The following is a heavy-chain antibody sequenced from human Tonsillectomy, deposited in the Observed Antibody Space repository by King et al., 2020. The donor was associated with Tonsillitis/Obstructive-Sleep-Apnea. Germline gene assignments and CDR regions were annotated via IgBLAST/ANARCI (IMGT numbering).Heavy chain of an antibody. Sequence: VQLVESGGGVVQPGRSLRLSCAASGFTFSSYAMHWVRQAPGKGLEWVAVISYDGSNKYYADSVKGRFTISRDNSKNTLYLQMNSLRAEDTAVYYCARDFSGYSYGSFSVGDWGQGTLVTVSS. CDR3: ARDFSGYSYGSFSVGD. D-gene: IGHD5-18*01. J-gene: IGHJ4*02. CDR2: ISYDGSNK. V-gene: IGHV3-30*01. CDR1: GFTFSSYA.